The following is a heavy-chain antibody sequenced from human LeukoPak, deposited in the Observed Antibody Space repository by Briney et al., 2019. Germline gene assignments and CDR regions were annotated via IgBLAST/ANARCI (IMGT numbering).Heavy chain of an antibody. CDR2: IGSAGDT. V-gene: IGHV3-13*01. J-gene: IGHJ4*02. CDR3: ARDEKYGSTFFDY. D-gene: IGHD2-2*01. Sequence: GGSLRLSCVGSQFTFKNYDMHWVRQGPGKGLEWVSGIGSAGDTHYSDSVKGRFSISRENAKNSLYLQMNSLRAGDTAVYYCARDEKYGSTFFDYWGQGTLVTVSS. CDR1: QFTFKNYD.